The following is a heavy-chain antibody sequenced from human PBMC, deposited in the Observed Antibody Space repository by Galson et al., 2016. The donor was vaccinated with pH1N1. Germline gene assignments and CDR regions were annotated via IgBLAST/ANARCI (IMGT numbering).Heavy chain of an antibody. CDR2: IYGGSARI. CDR1: GYRFEEYA. D-gene: IGHD3-10*01. J-gene: IGHJ4*02. Sequence: SLRLSCAGSGYRFEEYAMHWVRQSPEKGLEWVAGIYGGSARIDYADSVKGRFTISRDDAKKSLFLQMSNLRSEDTALYYCAKGKAGDLDSWGQGTLVTVSS. V-gene: IGHV3-9*01. CDR3: AKGKAGDLDS.